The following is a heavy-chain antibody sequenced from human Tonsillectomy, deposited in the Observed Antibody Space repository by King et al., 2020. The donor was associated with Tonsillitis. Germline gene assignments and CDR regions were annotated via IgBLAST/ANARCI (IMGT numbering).Heavy chain of an antibody. CDR3: ARGSSSSPPFYYYYMDV. CDR1: GGSISSYY. CDR2: IYYSGST. D-gene: IGHD6-6*01. J-gene: IGHJ6*03. Sequence: QLQESGPGLVKPSETLSLTCTVSGGSISSYYWSWIRQPPGKGLEWIGYIYYSGSTTYNPSLKSRVTISVDTSKNQFSLKVSSVTAADTAVYYCARGSSSSPPFYYYYMDVWGKGTTVTVSS. V-gene: IGHV4-59*01.